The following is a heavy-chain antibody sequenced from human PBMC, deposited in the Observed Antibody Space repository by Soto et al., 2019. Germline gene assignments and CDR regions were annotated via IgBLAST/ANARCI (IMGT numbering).Heavy chain of an antibody. Sequence: ASVKVSCKASGYTFTSYGISWVRQAPGQGLEWMGWISAYNGNTNYAQKLQGRVTMTTDTSTSTAYMELRSLRSDDTAVYYCARDRNSLVLLWFWEPPKNGPPPTPFDSWGQGTLVTVS. D-gene: IGHD3-10*01. J-gene: IGHJ4*02. V-gene: IGHV1-18*01. CDR3: ARDRNSLVLLWFWEPPKNGPPPTPFDS. CDR1: GYTFTSYG. CDR2: ISAYNGNT.